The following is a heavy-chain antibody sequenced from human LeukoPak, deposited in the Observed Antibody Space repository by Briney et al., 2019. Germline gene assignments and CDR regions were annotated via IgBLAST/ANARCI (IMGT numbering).Heavy chain of an antibody. CDR3: ARLYCSGGNCYGAFDI. V-gene: IGHV4-39*01. CDR2: IHYSAST. J-gene: IGHJ3*02. D-gene: IGHD2-15*01. CDR1: GGSITSRSYY. Sequence: SETLSLTCTVSGGSITSRSYYWGWTRQPPGKGREWIGSIHYSASTYYNPSLKSRLTISVDTSKNQFSLKLSSVTAADTAVYYCARLYCSGGNCYGAFDIWGQGTMVTVSS.